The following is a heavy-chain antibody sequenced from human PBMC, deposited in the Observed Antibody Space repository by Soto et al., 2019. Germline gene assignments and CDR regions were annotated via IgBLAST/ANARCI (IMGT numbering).Heavy chain of an antibody. CDR1: GGSISSGDYY. Sequence: SETLSLTCTVSGGSISSGDYYWSWIRQPPGKGLEWIGYIYYSGSTYYNPSLKSRVTISVDTSKNQFSLKLSSVTAADTAVYYCARANGDYAVDCWGQGTLVTVSS. CDR3: ARANGDYAVDC. CDR2: IYYSGST. D-gene: IGHD4-17*01. J-gene: IGHJ4*02. V-gene: IGHV4-30-4*02.